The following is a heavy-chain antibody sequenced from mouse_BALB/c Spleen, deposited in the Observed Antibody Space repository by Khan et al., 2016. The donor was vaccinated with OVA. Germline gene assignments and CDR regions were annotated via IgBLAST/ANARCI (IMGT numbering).Heavy chain of an antibody. V-gene: IGHV1-5*01. D-gene: IGHD1-1*01. Sequence: EVELVESGTVLARPGASVKMSCMASGYIFANYWMHWVKQRPGQGLEWIGGIFPGNSDTDYNQKFTGKAKVTAVTSASTAYMELSSLTDEDSAVYFCTRAGYGAFAFWGQGTLVTVSA. CDR2: IFPGNSDT. CDR1: GYIFANYW. J-gene: IGHJ3*01. CDR3: TRAGYGAFAF.